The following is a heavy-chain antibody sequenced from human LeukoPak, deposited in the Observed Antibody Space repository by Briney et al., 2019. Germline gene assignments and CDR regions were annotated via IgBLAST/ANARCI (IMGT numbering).Heavy chain of an antibody. Sequence: GGSLRLSCAASGFMFSGYSMNWVRQAPGRGLEWASSISSSSSYTYYADSVKGRFTISRDNAKDSLYLQMNSLRAEDTAVYYCARDPNYDFWSGYYVAYFDYWGQGTLVTVSS. D-gene: IGHD3-3*01. CDR3: ARDPNYDFWSGYYVAYFDY. V-gene: IGHV3-21*01. J-gene: IGHJ4*02. CDR2: ISSSSSYT. CDR1: GFMFSGYS.